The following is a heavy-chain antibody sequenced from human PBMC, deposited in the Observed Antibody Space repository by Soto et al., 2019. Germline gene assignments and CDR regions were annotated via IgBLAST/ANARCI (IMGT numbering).Heavy chain of an antibody. V-gene: IGHV4-39*07. J-gene: IGHJ4*02. CDR1: GGSISTRSSY. CDR3: ARGVTMVRGVITPNFDY. CDR2: IYYIGNT. D-gene: IGHD3-10*01. Sequence: PSETLSLTCTVSGGSISTRSSYWGWIRQPPGKGLEWIGSIYYIGNTYYNPSLKSRVTISIDTSKNQFSLKLSSVTAADTAVYYCARGVTMVRGVITPNFDYWGQGTLVTVSS.